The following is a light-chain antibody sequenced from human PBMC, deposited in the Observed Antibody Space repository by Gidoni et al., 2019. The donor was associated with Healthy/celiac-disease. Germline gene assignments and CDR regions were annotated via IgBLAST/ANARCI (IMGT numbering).Light chain of an antibody. Sequence: EIVLTQSPATLALSPGETATLSCRASQSVSTYLAWYQQKPGQAPRLLIYDASHRATDIPARFSGSVSGTDFTLTLRRLEPDDFAVYYCQQRRDWRLLSFGGGTKVEIK. CDR2: DAS. V-gene: IGKV3-11*01. CDR3: QQRRDWRLLS. CDR1: QSVSTY. J-gene: IGKJ4*01.